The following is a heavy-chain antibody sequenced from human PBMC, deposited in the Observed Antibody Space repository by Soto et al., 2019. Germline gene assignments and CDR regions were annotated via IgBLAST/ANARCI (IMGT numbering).Heavy chain of an antibody. V-gene: IGHV3-30-3*01. CDR2: ISYDGSNK. D-gene: IGHD6-19*01. CDR1: GFTFSSYA. J-gene: IGHJ6*02. Sequence: GSLEISCAASGFTFSSYAMHWVRQAPGKGLEWVAVISYDGSNKYYADSVKGRFTISRDNSKNTLYLQMNSLRAEDTAVYYCARDRGSGWYNYYYGMDVWGQGTTVTVSS. CDR3: ARDRGSGWYNYYYGMDV.